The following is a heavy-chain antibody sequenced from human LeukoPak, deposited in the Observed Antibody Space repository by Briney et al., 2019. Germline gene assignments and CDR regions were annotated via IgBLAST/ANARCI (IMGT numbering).Heavy chain of an antibody. CDR3: AGGVRDGCNPR. Sequence: PSETLSLTCTVSGGSISSGSYYWSWIRQPAGKGLEWIGRIYTSGSTNYNPSLKSRVTISVDTSKNQFSLKLSSVTAADTAVYYCAGGVRDGCNPRWGQGTLVTVSS. CDR1: GGSISSGSYY. J-gene: IGHJ4*02. D-gene: IGHD5-24*01. V-gene: IGHV4-61*02. CDR2: IYTSGST.